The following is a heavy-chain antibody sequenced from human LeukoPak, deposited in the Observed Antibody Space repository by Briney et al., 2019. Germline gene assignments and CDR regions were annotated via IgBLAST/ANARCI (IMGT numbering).Heavy chain of an antibody. CDR2: INPIFGTA. V-gene: IGHV1-69*06. CDR3: ARGPSSGWYDWFDP. J-gene: IGHJ5*02. CDR1: GGTFSSYA. D-gene: IGHD6-19*01. Sequence: SVKVSCKASGGTFSSYAISWVRQAPGQGLEWMGGINPIFGTANYAQKFQGRVTITADKSTSTAYMELSSLRSEDTAVYYCARGPSSGWYDWFDPWGQGTLVTVSS.